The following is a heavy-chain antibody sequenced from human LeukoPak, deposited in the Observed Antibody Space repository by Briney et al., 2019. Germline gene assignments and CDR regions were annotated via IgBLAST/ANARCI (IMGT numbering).Heavy chain of an antibody. CDR2: ISGSGGST. CDR3: AKDALTPRWSYGFDY. D-gene: IGHD4-23*01. CDR1: GFTFSSYA. Sequence: GGSLRLSCTASGFTFSSYAMNWVRQAPGKGLELVSAISGSGGSTYYAESAKGRFTISRDNSKNTLYLQLNSLRAEDTAVYYCAKDALTPRWSYGFDYWGQGTLVTVSS. V-gene: IGHV3-23*01. J-gene: IGHJ4*02.